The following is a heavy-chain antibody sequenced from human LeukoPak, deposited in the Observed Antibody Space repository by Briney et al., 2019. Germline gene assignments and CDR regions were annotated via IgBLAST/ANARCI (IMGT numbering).Heavy chain of an antibody. Sequence: SVKVSCKASGGTFSSFAISWVRPAPGQGLEWMRGIIPIFGTANYAQKFQGRVSITTDESTSTAYMELSSLRSEDTAVYYCARVSRYDFWRGSYYWGQGTLVTVSS. D-gene: IGHD3-3*01. V-gene: IGHV1-69*05. CDR3: ARVSRYDFWRGSYY. J-gene: IGHJ4*02. CDR1: GGTFSSFA. CDR2: IIPIFGTA.